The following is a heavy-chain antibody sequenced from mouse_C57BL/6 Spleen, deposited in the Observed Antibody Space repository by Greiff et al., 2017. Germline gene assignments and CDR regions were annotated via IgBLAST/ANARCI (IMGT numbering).Heavy chain of an antibody. CDR2: IYPGDGDT. J-gene: IGHJ4*01. V-gene: IGHV1-82*01. CDR3: ARHHYAMDY. CDR1: GYAFSSSW. Sequence: QVQLQQSGPELVKPGASVKISCKASGYAFSSSWLNWVKQRPGKGLEWIGRIYPGDGDTNYNGKFKGKATLTADKSSSTAYMQLSSLTSEDSAVYFCARHHYAMDYWGQGTSVTVSS.